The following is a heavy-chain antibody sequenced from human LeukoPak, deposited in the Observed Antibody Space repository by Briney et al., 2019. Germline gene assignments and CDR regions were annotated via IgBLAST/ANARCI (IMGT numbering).Heavy chain of an antibody. CDR1: GGSISSGGYS. CDR2: IYHSGST. D-gene: IGHD2-21*02. CDR3: ARVNCGGDCYPDYYSYDGMDV. V-gene: IGHV4-30-2*01. Sequence: SETLSLTCAVSGGSISSGGYSWSWIRQPPGKGLEWIGYIYHSGSTYYNPSLKSRVTISVDRSKNQFSLKLSSVTAADTAVYYCARVNCGGDCYPDYYSYDGMDVWGQGTTVTVSS. J-gene: IGHJ6*02.